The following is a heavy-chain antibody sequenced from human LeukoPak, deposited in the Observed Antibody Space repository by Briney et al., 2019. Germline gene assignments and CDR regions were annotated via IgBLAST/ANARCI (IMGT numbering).Heavy chain of an antibody. J-gene: IGHJ4*02. D-gene: IGHD5-18*01. V-gene: IGHV3-30*18. CDR1: GFTFSSYG. CDR3: AKAVEYSYGLYFDY. CDR2: ISYDGSNK. Sequence: GRSLRLSCAASGFTFSSYGMHWVRQAPGKGLEWVAVISYDGSNKYYADSVKGRFTISRDNSKNTLYLQMNSLRAEDTAVYYCAKAVEYSYGLYFDYWGQGTLVTVSS.